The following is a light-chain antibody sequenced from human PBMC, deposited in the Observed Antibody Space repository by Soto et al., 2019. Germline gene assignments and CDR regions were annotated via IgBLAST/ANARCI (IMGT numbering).Light chain of an antibody. CDR2: GAS. V-gene: IGKV3-20*01. Sequence: EIVLTQSPGTLSLSPGERATLSRRASQSVSSSYLAWYQQKPGQAPRLLIYGASSRATGIPDGFSGSGSGTDFTLTISRLEPEDFAVYYCQQYGSSPITFGQGTRLETK. CDR3: QQYGSSPIT. CDR1: QSVSSSY. J-gene: IGKJ5*01.